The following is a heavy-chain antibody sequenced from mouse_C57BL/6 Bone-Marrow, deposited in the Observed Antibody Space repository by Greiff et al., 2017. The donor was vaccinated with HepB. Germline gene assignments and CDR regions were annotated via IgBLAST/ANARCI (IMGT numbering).Heavy chain of an antibody. V-gene: IGHV1-39*01. Sequence: EVQLKESGPELVKPGASVKISCKASGYSFTDYNMNWVKQSNGKSLEWIGVINPNYGTTSYNQKFKGKATLTVDQSSSTAYMQLNSLTSEDSAVYYCARLGSGSSTGWYFGVWGTGTTVTVSS. CDR1: GYSFTDYN. CDR3: ARLGSGSSTGWYFGV. CDR2: INPNYGTT. J-gene: IGHJ1*03. D-gene: IGHD1-1*01.